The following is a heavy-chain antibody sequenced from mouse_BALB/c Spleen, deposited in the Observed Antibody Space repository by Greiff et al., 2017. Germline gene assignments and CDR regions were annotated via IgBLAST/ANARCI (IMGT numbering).Heavy chain of an antibody. CDR1: GYTFTSYN. CDR2: IYPGNGDT. J-gene: IGHJ2*01. V-gene: IGHV1-12*01. CDR3: ARNYRYDYFDY. D-gene: IGHD2-14*01. Sequence: VQLQQPGDELVKPGASVKMSCKASGYTFTSYNMHWVKQTPGQGLEWIGAIYPGNGDTSYNQKFKGKATLTADKSSSTAYMQLSSLTSEDSAVYYCARNYRYDYFDYWGQGTTLTVSS.